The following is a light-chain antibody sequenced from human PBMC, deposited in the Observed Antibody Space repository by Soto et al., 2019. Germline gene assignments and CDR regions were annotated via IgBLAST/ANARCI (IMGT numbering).Light chain of an antibody. V-gene: IGKV1-5*03. Sequence: DIQMTQSPSTLSGSVGDRVTITCRASQTISSWLAWYQQKPGKDPKLLIYKASTLKSGVPSRFSGSGSGTESALTISSLQPDDFATDYCQHYNSYSEAFGQGTKVEL. J-gene: IGKJ1*01. CDR3: QHYNSYSEA. CDR1: QTISSW. CDR2: KAS.